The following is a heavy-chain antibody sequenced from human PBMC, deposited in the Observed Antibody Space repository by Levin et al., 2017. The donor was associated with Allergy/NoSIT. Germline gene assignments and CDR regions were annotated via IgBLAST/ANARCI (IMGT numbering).Heavy chain of an antibody. CDR1: GFTFSTYW. CDR3: VRDDPRKPELFDY. D-gene: IGHD1-14*01. Sequence: PGGSLRLSCAASGFTFSTYWMHWVRQVPGKGLVWVSRIDSDGSDTNYADSVKGRFTVSRDNARNTLYLQMNSLRAEDTAVYYCVRDDPRKPELFDYWGQGTLVTVSS. CDR2: IDSDGSDT. J-gene: IGHJ4*02. V-gene: IGHV3-74*01.